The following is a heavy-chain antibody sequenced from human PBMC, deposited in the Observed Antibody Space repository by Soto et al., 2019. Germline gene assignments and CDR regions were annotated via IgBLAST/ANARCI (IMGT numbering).Heavy chain of an antibody. CDR3: ARAPSSGETYYYDSSGYYS. J-gene: IGHJ4*02. Sequence: SETLSLTCAVPGGSISSSNWWSWVRQPPGKGLEWIGEIYHSGSTNYNPSLKSRVTISVDKSKNQFSLKLSSVTAADTAVYYCARAPSSGETYYYDSSGYYSWGQGTLVTVSS. CDR1: GGSISSSNW. V-gene: IGHV4-4*02. D-gene: IGHD3-22*01. CDR2: IYHSGST.